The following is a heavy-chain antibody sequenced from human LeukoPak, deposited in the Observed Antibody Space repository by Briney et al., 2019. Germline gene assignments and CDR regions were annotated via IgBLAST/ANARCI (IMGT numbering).Heavy chain of an antibody. V-gene: IGHV1-24*01. Sequence: ASVKVSCKVSGYTLTQLSVHWVRQAPGKALESMGGLDVEDGEIIYAQKFQGRVTMTEDTSTDTAYMELSSLRSEDTAVYYCATNRQIMILGVVIMPAFDIWGQGTMVTVSS. J-gene: IGHJ3*02. CDR2: LDVEDGEI. CDR3: ATNRQIMILGVVIMPAFDI. CDR1: GYTLTQLS. D-gene: IGHD3-3*01.